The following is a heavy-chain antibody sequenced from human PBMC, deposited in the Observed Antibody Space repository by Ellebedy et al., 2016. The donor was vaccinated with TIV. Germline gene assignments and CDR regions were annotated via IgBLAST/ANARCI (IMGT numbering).Heavy chain of an antibody. D-gene: IGHD4-17*01. Sequence: SETLSLTXTVSGGSISSYYWSWIRQPPGKGLEWIGYIYYSGSTNYNPSLKSRVTISVDTSKNQFSLKLSSVTAADTAVYYCASDYGDYRGDAFDIWGQGTMVTVSS. J-gene: IGHJ3*02. CDR3: ASDYGDYRGDAFDI. CDR1: GGSISSYY. CDR2: IYYSGST. V-gene: IGHV4-59*01.